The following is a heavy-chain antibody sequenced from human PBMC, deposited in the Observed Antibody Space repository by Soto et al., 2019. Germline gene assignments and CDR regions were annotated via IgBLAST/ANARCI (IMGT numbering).Heavy chain of an antibody. D-gene: IGHD3-3*01. Sequence: SETLSLTSSVSGGSISGSYWSWIRQSPGKGLEWLGYVYYTGSTNYSPSLRSRVSISVDTSKNEFSLRLSSVTAADTAVYFCARSVAVPGAKIDYWGQGTQGTVSS. V-gene: IGHV4-59*01. CDR3: ARSVAVPGAKIDY. J-gene: IGHJ4*02. CDR1: GGSISGSY. CDR2: VYYTGST.